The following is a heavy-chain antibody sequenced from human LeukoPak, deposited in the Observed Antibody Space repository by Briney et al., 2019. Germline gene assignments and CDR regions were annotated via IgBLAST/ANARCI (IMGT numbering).Heavy chain of an antibody. CDR3: ARGVDYVWGSYRPGGPLSDAFDI. Sequence: ASVKVSCKASGYTFTSYDINWVRQATGQGLEWMGWMNPNSGNTGYAQKFQGRVTITRNTSISTAYMELSSLRSEDTAVYYCARGVDYVWGSYRPGGPLSDAFDIWGQGTMVTVSS. CDR1: GYTFTSYD. J-gene: IGHJ3*02. D-gene: IGHD3-16*02. V-gene: IGHV1-8*03. CDR2: MNPNSGNT.